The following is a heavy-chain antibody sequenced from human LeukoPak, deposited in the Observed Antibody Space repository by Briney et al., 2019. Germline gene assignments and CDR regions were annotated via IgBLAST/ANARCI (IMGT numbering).Heavy chain of an antibody. Sequence: PGGSLRLSCGVSGFTFSDYYMSWISQAPGKGLEWISYITTSHTTVYYADSVKGRFTISRDNAKKSLYLEMNSLRAEDTAVYYCARVYGDYFDYWGQGTLVTVSS. D-gene: IGHD4-17*01. CDR3: ARVYGDYFDY. J-gene: IGHJ4*02. V-gene: IGHV3-11*01. CDR2: ITTSHTTV. CDR1: GFTFSDYY.